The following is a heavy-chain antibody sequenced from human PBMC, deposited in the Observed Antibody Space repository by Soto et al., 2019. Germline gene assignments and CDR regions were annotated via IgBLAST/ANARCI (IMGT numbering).Heavy chain of an antibody. J-gene: IGHJ4*02. Sequence: PGGSLRLSCAASGFTFSSYAMSWVRQAPGKGLEWVAAISASGGATIHADSVKGRLTISRDNSKNTLYLQMNSLRAEDTAVYYCAKDVEGGSLFRGAFDYWGQGTQVTAPQ. CDR2: ISASGGAT. CDR1: GFTFSSYA. CDR3: AKDVEGGSLFRGAFDY. V-gene: IGHV3-23*01. D-gene: IGHD1-26*01.